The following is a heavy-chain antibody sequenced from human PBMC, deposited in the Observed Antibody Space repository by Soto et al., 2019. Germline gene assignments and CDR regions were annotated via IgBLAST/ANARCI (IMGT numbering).Heavy chain of an antibody. Sequence: GGSLRLSCAASGFTFSSYAMSWVRQAPGKGLEWVSAISGSGGSTYYADSVKGRFTISRANSKNTLYLQMNSLRAEDTAVYYCAKGGSPIVPYPVLDYWGQGTLVTVSS. V-gene: IGHV3-23*01. J-gene: IGHJ4*02. CDR1: GFTFSSYA. CDR2: ISGSGGST. CDR3: AKGGSPIVPYPVLDY. D-gene: IGHD2-2*01.